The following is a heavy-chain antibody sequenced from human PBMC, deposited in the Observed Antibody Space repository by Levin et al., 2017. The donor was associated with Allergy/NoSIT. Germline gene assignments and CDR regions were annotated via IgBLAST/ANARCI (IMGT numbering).Heavy chain of an antibody. V-gene: IGHV4-30-4*01. Sequence: SETLSLTCTVSGGSFSSGPHFWSWIRQPPGKGLEWIGHIDPSGNTYHIPSLKSRLTISLDTSKNQLSLRLRSVTAADTAVYYCATSSYCGGDCYEYWGQGTLVTVSS. CDR1: GGSFSSGPHF. CDR3: ATSSYCGGDCYEY. D-gene: IGHD2-21*01. J-gene: IGHJ4*02. CDR2: IDPSGNT.